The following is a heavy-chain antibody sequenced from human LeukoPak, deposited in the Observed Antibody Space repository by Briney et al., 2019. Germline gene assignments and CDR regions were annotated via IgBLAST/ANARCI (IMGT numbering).Heavy chain of an antibody. CDR3: ARGRQGAKTRYFDL. Sequence: TGGSLRLSCAASGIIFSNYAMHWVRQGPGKGLECISTISSDGSSTYYANSVKGRFTISRDNSKNTLYLQMGSLRAEDMAVYYCARGRQGAKTRYFDLWGRGTRVTVSS. CDR1: GIIFSNYA. V-gene: IGHV3-64*01. D-gene: IGHD1-26*01. CDR2: ISSDGSST. J-gene: IGHJ2*01.